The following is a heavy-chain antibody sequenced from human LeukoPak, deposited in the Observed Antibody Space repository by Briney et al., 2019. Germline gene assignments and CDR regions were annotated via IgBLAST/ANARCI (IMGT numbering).Heavy chain of an antibody. J-gene: IGHJ4*02. CDR2: ISVDGSNE. D-gene: IGHD2-2*01. CDR3: ARDSAALSFDY. Sequence: PGRSLRLSCAASGFTFSSYGMHWVRQAPGKGLEWVAVISVDGSNEYYADSVKGRFTISRDNAKNSLYLQMNSLRAEDTAVYYCARDSAALSFDYWGQGTLVTVSS. V-gene: IGHV3-30*03. CDR1: GFTFSSYG.